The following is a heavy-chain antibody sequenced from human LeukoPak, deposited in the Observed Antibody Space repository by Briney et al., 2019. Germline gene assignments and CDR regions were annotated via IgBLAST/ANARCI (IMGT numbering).Heavy chain of an antibody. V-gene: IGHV4-59*13. CDR2: MYYGGSP. D-gene: IGHD1-26*01. CDR1: GGSISSFY. Sequence: SETLSLTCTVSGGSISSFYWSWIRQPPGKGLEWIGYMYYGGSPNYNPSLKSRVITSLDTSKKQFSLKLNSVTTANTAVYYCVTGRYSYGWYDHWGQGILVIVSS. J-gene: IGHJ5*02. CDR3: VTGRYSYGWYDH.